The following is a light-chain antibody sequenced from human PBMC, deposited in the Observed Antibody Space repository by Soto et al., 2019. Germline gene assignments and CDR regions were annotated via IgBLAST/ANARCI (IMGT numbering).Light chain of an antibody. CDR3: SAYTTARTTV. V-gene: IGLV2-14*01. CDR1: TTDIGSYNY. Sequence: QSALTQPASVSGSPGQSITISCSGPTTDIGSYNYVSWYRQQPGKAPKLLLYDASNRPSGASNRCSGSKSGNTASLTIAGLQAEDEADYYCSAYTTARTTVFGGGTKLTVL. J-gene: IGLJ2*01. CDR2: DAS.